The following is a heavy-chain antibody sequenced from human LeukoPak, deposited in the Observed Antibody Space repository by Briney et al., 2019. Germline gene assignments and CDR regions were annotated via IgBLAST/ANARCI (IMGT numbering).Heavy chain of an antibody. J-gene: IGHJ6*03. CDR3: ARDRGYSSSWSFGKHYYMDV. V-gene: IGHV3-33*07. D-gene: IGHD6-13*01. CDR1: GFTFSSYG. CDR2: IWCDGSHK. Sequence: GGSLRLSCAASGFTFSSYGMYWVRQAPGKGLDWVAVIWCDGSHKSYANSVKSRFTISRDNPKNILYLQMNSLRADDTAVYYCARDRGYSSSWSFGKHYYMDVWGKGTTVTVSS.